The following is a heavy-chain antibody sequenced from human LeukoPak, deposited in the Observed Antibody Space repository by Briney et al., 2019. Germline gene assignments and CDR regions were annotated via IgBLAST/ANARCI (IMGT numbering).Heavy chain of an antibody. CDR3: ARGGGSGSYLPPSYYYYGMDV. Sequence: PGGSLRLSCAASGFTFSSYGMHWVRQAPGKGLEWVSSISSSSSYIYYADSVKGRFTISRDNAKNSLYLQMNSLRAEDTAVYYCARGGGSGSYLPPSYYYYGMDVWGQGTTVTVSS. CDR2: ISSSSSYI. CDR1: GFTFSSYG. D-gene: IGHD3-10*01. J-gene: IGHJ6*02. V-gene: IGHV3-21*01.